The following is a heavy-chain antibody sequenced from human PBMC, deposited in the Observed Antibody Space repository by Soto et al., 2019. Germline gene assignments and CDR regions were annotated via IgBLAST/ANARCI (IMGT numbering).Heavy chain of an antibody. CDR2: IYYSGST. CDR3: AREVGGYDILTGYYTYYGMDV. Sequence: SETLSLTCTVSGGSVSSGSYYWSWIRQPPGKGLEWIGYIYYSGSTNYNPSLKSRVTISVDTSKNQFSLKLSSVTAADTAVYYCAREVGGYDILTGYYTYYGMDVWGQGTTVTV. V-gene: IGHV4-61*01. CDR1: GGSVSSGSYY. J-gene: IGHJ6*02. D-gene: IGHD3-9*01.